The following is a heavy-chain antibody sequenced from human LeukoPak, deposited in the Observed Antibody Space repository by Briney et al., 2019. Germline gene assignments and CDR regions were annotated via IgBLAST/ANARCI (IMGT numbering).Heavy chain of an antibody. CDR1: GYSFADYY. CDR2: IKPNSGGT. CDR3: ATNILVRDIINWFDP. D-gene: IGHD3-10*01. V-gene: IGHV1-2*02. Sequence: ASVKVSCKASGYSFADYYMHWVRQAPGQGLEWMGWIKPNSGGTRSAQKFQGRVTMTRDTSISTAYMELSSLRYDDTAVYYCATNILVRDIINWFDPWGQGTLVTVTS. J-gene: IGHJ5*02.